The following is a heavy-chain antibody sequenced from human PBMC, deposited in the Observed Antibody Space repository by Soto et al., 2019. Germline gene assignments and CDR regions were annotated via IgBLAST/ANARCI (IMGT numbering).Heavy chain of an antibody. J-gene: IGHJ6*03. Sequence: ASVKVSCKASGYTFTSYDINWVRQATGQGLEWMGWMNPNSGNTGYAQKFQGRVTMTRNTSISTAYMELSSLRSEDTAVYYCARATHGFQQPLYYYYMDVWGKGTTVTVSS. CDR1: GYTFTSYD. D-gene: IGHD6-25*01. CDR2: MNPNSGNT. V-gene: IGHV1-8*01. CDR3: ARATHGFQQPLYYYYMDV.